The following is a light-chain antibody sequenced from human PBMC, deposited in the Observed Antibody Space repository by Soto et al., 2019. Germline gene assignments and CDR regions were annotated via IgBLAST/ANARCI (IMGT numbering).Light chain of an antibody. J-gene: IGKJ1*01. CDR1: QSVSGW. CDR2: DAS. CDR3: QQYNTYSQT. Sequence: DIQMTQSPSTLSSSVGDRVTLTCQASQSVSGWLAWYQQKPGKAPRLLIYDASTLHSGVPSRFRGSGSGTEFTLTITSLQPDDFATYYCQQYNTYSQTFGQGTKVDIK. V-gene: IGKV1-5*01.